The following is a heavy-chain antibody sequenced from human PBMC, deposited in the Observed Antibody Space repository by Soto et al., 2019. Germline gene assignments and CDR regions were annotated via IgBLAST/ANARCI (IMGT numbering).Heavy chain of an antibody. Sequence: QVQLVESGGGVVQPGRSLRLSCAASGFTFSSYGMHWVRQAPDKGLEWVAVIWYDGSNKYYADSVKGRFTISRDKSKNALYLQMNSLRAEDTAVYYCASEYGSGGRCYYYGMDGWGQGTRVTVSS. J-gene: IGHJ6*02. CDR3: ASEYGSGGRCYYYGMDG. V-gene: IGHV3-33*01. CDR2: IWYDGSNK. D-gene: IGHD2-15*01. CDR1: GFTFSSYG.